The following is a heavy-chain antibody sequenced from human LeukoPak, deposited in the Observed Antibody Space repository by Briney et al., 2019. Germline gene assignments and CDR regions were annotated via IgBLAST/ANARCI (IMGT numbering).Heavy chain of an antibody. CDR2: ISASGGSA. CDR3: AKGELFDWLLYYFDY. J-gene: IGHJ4*02. V-gene: IGHV3-23*01. D-gene: IGHD3-9*01. CDR1: GFTFSNSD. Sequence: GGSLRLSCAASGFTFSNSDMNWVRQAPGKGLEWVSFISASGGSAQYADSVRGRFTISRDNSKNTLYLQMNSLRAEDTAVYYCAKGELFDWLLYYFDYWGQGTLVTVSS.